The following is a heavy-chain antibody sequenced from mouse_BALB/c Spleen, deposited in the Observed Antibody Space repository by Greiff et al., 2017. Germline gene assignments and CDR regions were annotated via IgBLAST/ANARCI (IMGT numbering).Heavy chain of an antibody. Sequence: QVQLQQSGPGLVQPSQSLSITCTVSGFSLTSYGVHWVRQSPGKGLEWLGVIWSGGSTDYNAAFISRLSISKDNSKSQVFFKMNSLQADDTAIYYCARIEGVDYYGSVYAMDYWGQGTSVTVSS. CDR1: GFSLTSYG. J-gene: IGHJ4*01. V-gene: IGHV2-4-1*01. CDR2: IWSGGST. CDR3: ARIEGVDYYGSVYAMDY. D-gene: IGHD1-1*01.